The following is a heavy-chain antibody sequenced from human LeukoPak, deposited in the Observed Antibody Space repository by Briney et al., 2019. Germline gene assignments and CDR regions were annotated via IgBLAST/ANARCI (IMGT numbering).Heavy chain of an antibody. V-gene: IGHV3-15*01. D-gene: IGHD3-3*01. CDR2: IKSKSDGGAT. J-gene: IGHJ4*02. CDR3: TTLIRGFWSGKTDY. Sequence: GGSLRLSCAASGFPLSNVWTSWVRQAPGEGLEWLGRIKSKSDGGATDYAAPVRGRFTISRDDSKNTLYLQMNSLKTDDTAVYYCTTLIRGFWSGKTDYWGQGTLVTVSS. CDR1: GFPLSNVW.